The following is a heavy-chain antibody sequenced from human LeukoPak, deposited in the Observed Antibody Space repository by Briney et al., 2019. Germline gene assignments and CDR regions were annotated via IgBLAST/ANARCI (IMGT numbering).Heavy chain of an antibody. D-gene: IGHD1-26*01. V-gene: IGHV3-30-3*01. CDR2: ISYDGSKK. CDR3: AKGGKWDVTPFDY. J-gene: IGHJ4*02. CDR1: GFTFNSYV. Sequence: PGGSLRLSCAASGFTFNSYVMYWVRQAPGKGPEWVAQISYDGSKKYYAESVEGRFTISRDNSKNTLSLQMNSLRAEDTAVYYCAKGGKWDVTPFDYWGQGTLVTVSS.